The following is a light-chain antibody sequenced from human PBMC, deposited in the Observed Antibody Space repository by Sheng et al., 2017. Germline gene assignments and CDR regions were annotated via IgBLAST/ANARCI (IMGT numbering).Light chain of an antibody. CDR3: SSYRSSTFYV. CDR2: DVS. CDR1: SSDVGGYNY. Sequence: QSALTQPASVSGSPGQSITISCTGTSSDVGGYNYVSWYQQHPGKAPKLMIYDVSNRPSGVSNRFSGSKSGNTASLTISGLQAEDEADYYCSSYRSSTFYVFGTGTKVTVI. J-gene: IGLJ1*01. V-gene: IGLV2-14*03.